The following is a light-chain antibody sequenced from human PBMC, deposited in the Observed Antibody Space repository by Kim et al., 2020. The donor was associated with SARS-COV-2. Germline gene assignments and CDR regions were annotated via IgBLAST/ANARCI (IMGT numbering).Light chain of an antibody. CDR3: QSFASTSWV. Sequence: TRPCARPGGPMDASAMKWAQQQRGVAPTIVMLKNGKRPAGVSDRFSGSVDTSSNSATLTITGLVTEDESDSYCQSFASTSWVCGGGTQLTVL. CDR2: KNG. J-gene: IGLJ3*02. CDR1: GGPMDASA. V-gene: IGLV6-57*03.